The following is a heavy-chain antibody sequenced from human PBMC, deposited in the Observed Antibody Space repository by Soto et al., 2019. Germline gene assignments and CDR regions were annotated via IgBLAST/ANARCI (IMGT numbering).Heavy chain of an antibody. CDR3: ARLEGLATISYYFDF. J-gene: IGHJ4*02. CDR1: DDSINSDKYY. V-gene: IGHV4-39*01. CDR2: IYYRGNA. Sequence: QLQLQESGPGLVKPSETLSLTCSVSDDSINSDKYYWGWIRQPPGKGLEWIGSIYYRGNAYYNPSLQTRVTISLDKYKSPFSLKLNSVTAADSAVYFCARLEGLATISYYFDFWGPGALVTVSS. D-gene: IGHD6-19*01.